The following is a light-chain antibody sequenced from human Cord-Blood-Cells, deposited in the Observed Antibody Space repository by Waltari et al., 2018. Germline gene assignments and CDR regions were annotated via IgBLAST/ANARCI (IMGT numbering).Light chain of an antibody. CDR3: QQYYSTPIT. V-gene: IGKV4-1*01. CDR1: QSVLYSSNNKNY. J-gene: IGKJ4*01. CDR2: WAS. Sequence: DIVMTPSPDSLAVSLGERATINCKSSQSVLYSSNNKNYLAWYQQKPGQPPKLLIYWASTRESGVPDRFSGSGSGTDFTLTISSLQAEDVAVYYCQQYYSTPITFGGGTKVEIK.